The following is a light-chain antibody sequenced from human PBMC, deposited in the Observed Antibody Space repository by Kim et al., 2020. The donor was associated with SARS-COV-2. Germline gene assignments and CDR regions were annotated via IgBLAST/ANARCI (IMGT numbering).Light chain of an antibody. CDR3: SSYTSSSTWV. CDR2: DVS. V-gene: IGLV2-14*04. Sequence: GQSITISCTGTSSDVGGYNYVSWYQQHPGKAPKLMIYDVSRRPSGVSSHFSGSKSGNTASLTISGLQAEDEADYYCSSYTSSSTWVFGGGTKVTVL. CDR1: SSDVGGYNY. J-gene: IGLJ3*02.